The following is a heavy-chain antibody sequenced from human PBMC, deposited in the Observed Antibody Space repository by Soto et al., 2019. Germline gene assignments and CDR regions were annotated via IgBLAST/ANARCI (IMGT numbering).Heavy chain of an antibody. V-gene: IGHV3-74*01. CDR2: ITAAGTST. J-gene: IGHJ4*02. CDR3: ARDQHSNYPTCFDY. D-gene: IGHD4-4*01. CDR1: GFTFSTYW. Sequence: PGGSLRLSCAASGFTFSTYWMHWVRQAPGEGLVWLSRITAAGTSTSSADSVKGRFTISRDNSKNTLYLQMNSLRAEDTAVYYCARDQHSNYPTCFDYWGQGTLVTVSS.